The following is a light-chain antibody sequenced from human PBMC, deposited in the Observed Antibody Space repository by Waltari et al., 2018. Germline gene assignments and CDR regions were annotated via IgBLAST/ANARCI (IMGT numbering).Light chain of an antibody. Sequence: QTVVTQEPSLSVSPGGTVTLTCGLSSGSVSTTYYPSWYQQAPGQAPRTPIFDTTTRSSGVPDRFSGSILDNKAALTITGAQADDESDYYCGLSMGSGIWVFGGGTKLTVL. CDR2: DTT. CDR3: GLSMGSGIWV. J-gene: IGLJ3*02. CDR1: SGSVSTTYY. V-gene: IGLV8-61*01.